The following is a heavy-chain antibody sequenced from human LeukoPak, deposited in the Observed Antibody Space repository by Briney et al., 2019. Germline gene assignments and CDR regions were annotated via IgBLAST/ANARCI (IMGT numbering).Heavy chain of an antibody. V-gene: IGHV4-59*01. Sequence: SETLPLTCTVSGGSISSYYWSWIRQPPGKGLEWIGYIYYSGSTNYNPSLKSRVTISVDTSKNQFSLKLSSVTAADTAVYYCARDLNYYGSGSVFDYWGQGTLVTVSS. CDR2: IYYSGST. J-gene: IGHJ4*02. CDR3: ARDLNYYGSGSVFDY. CDR1: GGSISSYY. D-gene: IGHD3-10*01.